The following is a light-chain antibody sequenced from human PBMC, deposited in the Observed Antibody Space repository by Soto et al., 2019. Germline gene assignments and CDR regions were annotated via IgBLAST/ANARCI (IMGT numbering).Light chain of an antibody. CDR2: GAS. Sequence: DILMTQSPATLSVSPGERATLSCRASQSVSSYLAWYQQKPGQAPRLLIYGASSRATGIPDRFSGSGSGTDFTLTISSLQPEDFATYYCQQSYSTFITFGQGTRLEIK. V-gene: IGKV3D-15*01. CDR1: QSVSSY. J-gene: IGKJ5*01. CDR3: QQSYSTFIT.